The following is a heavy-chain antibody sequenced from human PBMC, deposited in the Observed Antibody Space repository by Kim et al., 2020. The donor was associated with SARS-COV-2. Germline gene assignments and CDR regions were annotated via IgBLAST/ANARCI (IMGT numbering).Heavy chain of an antibody. CDR3: ARGRSITIFGVVTAHSYMDV. V-gene: IGHV4-59*01. CDR2: IYYSGST. J-gene: IGHJ6*03. D-gene: IGHD3-3*01. CDR1: GGSISSYY. Sequence: SETLSLTCTVSGGSISSYYWSWIRQPPGNGLEWIGYIYYSGSTNYNPSLKSRVTISVDTSKNQFSLRLSSVTAADTAVYYCARGRSITIFGVVTAHSYMDVWGEGTTVTVPS.